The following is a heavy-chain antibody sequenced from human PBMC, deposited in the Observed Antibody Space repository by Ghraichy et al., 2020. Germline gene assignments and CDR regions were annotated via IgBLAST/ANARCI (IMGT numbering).Heavy chain of an antibody. J-gene: IGHJ3*02. CDR1: GFMFSGYW. D-gene: IGHD2-15*01. CDR3: ARPVTPDDAYDI. V-gene: IGHV3-7*03. CDR2: IKDDGSEK. Sequence: GGSLRLSCAASGFMFSGYWINWVRQAPGKRLEWVASIKDDGSEKYYLDSVKGRFTIFRDNAKKSLYLQMNSLRAEDTAIYYCARPVTPDDAYDIWGQGTMVTVSS.